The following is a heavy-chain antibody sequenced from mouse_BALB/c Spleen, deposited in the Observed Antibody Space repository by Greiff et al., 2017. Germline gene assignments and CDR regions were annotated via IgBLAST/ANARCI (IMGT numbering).Heavy chain of an antibody. CDR2: ISYSGST. V-gene: IGHV3-2*02. Sequence: EVQLQESGPGLVKPSQSLSLTCTVTGYSITSDYAWNWIRQFPGNKLEWMGYISYSGSTSYNPSLKSRISITRDTSKNQFFLQLNSVTTEDTATYYCARRDNDYFDYWGQGTTLTVSS. CDR1: GYSITSDYA. CDR3: ARRDNDYFDY. D-gene: IGHD3-3*01. J-gene: IGHJ2*01.